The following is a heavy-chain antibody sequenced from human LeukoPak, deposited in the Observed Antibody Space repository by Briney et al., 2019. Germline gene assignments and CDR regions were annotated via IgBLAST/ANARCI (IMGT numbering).Heavy chain of an antibody. D-gene: IGHD1-26*01. CDR1: GGSISSSSYY. V-gene: IGHV4-39*01. J-gene: IGHJ5*02. Sequence: SETLSLTCTVSGGSISSSSYYWGWIRQPPGKGLEWIGSIYYSGSTYYNPSLKSRVTISVGTSKNQFSLKLSSVTAADTAVYYCARGELNWFDPWGQGTLVTVSS. CDR2: IYYSGST. CDR3: ARGELNWFDP.